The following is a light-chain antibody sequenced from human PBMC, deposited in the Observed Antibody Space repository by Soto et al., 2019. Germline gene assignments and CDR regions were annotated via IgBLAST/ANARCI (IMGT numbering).Light chain of an antibody. CDR1: QSVSSN. CDR2: GAS. V-gene: IGKV3-15*01. CDR3: QQYNKWPPT. J-gene: IGKJ3*01. Sequence: EIVMTQSPATLSVSPGERATLSCRASQSVSSNLAWYQQKPGQAPRLLIYGASTRATGIPARFSGSRSGTEFTLTISSLQSEDFAVYYCQQYNKWPPTFGPGTKVDIK.